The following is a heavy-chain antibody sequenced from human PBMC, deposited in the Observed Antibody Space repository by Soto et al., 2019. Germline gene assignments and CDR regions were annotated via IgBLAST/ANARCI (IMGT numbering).Heavy chain of an antibody. D-gene: IGHD3-22*01. V-gene: IGHV1-2*02. CDR2: VHPDSGGT. Sequence: QVQLVQSGAEVREAGAAVRVSCKTSGYIFTDHLIHWVRQSPGQGLQWVGWVHPDSGGTNVAQAFQDRVTMTADTSITTAYMDLARLRPDDTAIFYCARGAPGFFPVSGIYFYFDHWGQGTPVTVSS. CDR1: GYIFTDHL. J-gene: IGHJ4*02. CDR3: ARGAPGFFPVSGIYFYFDH.